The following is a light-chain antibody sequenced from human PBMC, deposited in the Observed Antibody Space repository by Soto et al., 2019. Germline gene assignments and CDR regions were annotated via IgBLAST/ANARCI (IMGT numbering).Light chain of an antibody. V-gene: IGLV2-14*01. CDR2: EVN. J-gene: IGLJ1*01. CDR3: SSYAGSNNSYV. CDR1: SIDIGAYDY. Sequence: QSVLTQPASLSGSPGQSITISCTGTSIDIGAYDYFSWFQQHPGKAPKLMISEVNNRPLGVSNLFSISKSGTTASLTVAGLEAEDEADYYCSSYAGSNNSYVFGTGTNVTVL.